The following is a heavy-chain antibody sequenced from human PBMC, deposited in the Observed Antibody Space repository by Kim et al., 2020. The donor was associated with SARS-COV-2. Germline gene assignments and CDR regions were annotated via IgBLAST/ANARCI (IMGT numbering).Heavy chain of an antibody. Sequence: GGSLRLSCAASGFTFSSYSMNWVRQAPGKGLEWVSSISSSSSYIYYADSVKGRFTISRDNAKNSLYLQMNSLRAEDTAVYYCAREGIVGRRDGYNGFDYWGQGTLVTVSS. V-gene: IGHV3-21*01. D-gene: IGHD1-26*01. CDR1: GFTFSSYS. J-gene: IGHJ4*02. CDR2: ISSSSSYI. CDR3: AREGIVGRRDGYNGFDY.